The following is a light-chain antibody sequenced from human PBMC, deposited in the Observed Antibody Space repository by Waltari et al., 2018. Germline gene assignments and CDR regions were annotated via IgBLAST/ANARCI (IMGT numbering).Light chain of an antibody. CDR1: QSVSRT. Sequence: EIVLTQSPGTLSLSPGERATLSCRASQSVSRTLAWYQQKPGQAPMLLIYDASSRATGSPDRFSGSGSGTDFSLTSSRLEPEDFAVYYCQKYGTLPATFGQGTKVEIK. CDR2: DAS. CDR3: QKYGTLPAT. J-gene: IGKJ1*01. V-gene: IGKV3-20*01.